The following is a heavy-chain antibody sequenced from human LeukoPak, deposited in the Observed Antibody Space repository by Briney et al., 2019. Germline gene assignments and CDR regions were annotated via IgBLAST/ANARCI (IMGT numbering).Heavy chain of an antibody. CDR1: GYTFTGYY. V-gene: IGHV1-2*02. Sequence: ASVKVSCKASGYTFTGYYMHWVRQAPGQGLEWMGWINPNSGGTNYAQKFQGRVTMTRDTSISTAYMELSRLRSDDTAVYYCARGIFVVDSSSSRKNWFDPWGQGTLVTVSS. CDR2: INPNSGGT. J-gene: IGHJ5*02. CDR3: ARGIFVVDSSSSRKNWFDP. D-gene: IGHD6-6*01.